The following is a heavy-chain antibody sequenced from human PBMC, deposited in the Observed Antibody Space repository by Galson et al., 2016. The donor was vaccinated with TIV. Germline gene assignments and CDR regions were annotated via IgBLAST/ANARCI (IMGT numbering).Heavy chain of an antibody. D-gene: IGHD2-2*02. Sequence: SLTCTVSGYSISSGYYWGWIRQPPGKGLEWIGNIYHTGSTYSNPSLRSRLTMSVDTSKNQFSLSLNSVTAADTAVYYCARDCTSTTCHIYYYGMDVWGQGTTVTVSS. CDR1: GYSISSGYY. CDR2: IYHTGST. CDR3: ARDCTSTTCHIYYYGMDV. J-gene: IGHJ6*02. V-gene: IGHV4-38-2*02.